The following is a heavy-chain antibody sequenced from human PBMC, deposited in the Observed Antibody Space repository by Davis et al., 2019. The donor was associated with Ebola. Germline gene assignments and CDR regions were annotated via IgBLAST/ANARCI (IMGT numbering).Heavy chain of an antibody. D-gene: IGHD6-19*01. V-gene: IGHV3-30*02. CDR2: IRYDGTKR. Sequence: GESLKISCAASGFTFSNYGIHWVRQAPGKGLEWVAFIRYDGTKRYYADSVKGRFTISRDDSKDTVFLQMNSLRVEDTAVYHCAKGTNRIAVAGMGQNNWGPGTLVTVSS. CDR3: AKGTNRIAVAGMGQNN. J-gene: IGHJ4*02. CDR1: GFTFSNYG.